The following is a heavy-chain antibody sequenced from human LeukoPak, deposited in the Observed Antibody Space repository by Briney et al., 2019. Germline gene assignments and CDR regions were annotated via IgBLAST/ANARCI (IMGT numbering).Heavy chain of an antibody. CDR1: GGSFSGYY. V-gene: IGHV4-34*01. CDR3: VRAAYCSGGSCYYNYYGMDV. Sequence: PSETLSLTCAVYGGSFSGYYWSWIRQPPGKGLEWIGEINHSGSTNYNPSLKSRVTISVDTSKNQFSLKLSSVTAADTAVYYCVRAAYCSGGSCYYNYYGMDVWGKGTTVTVSS. CDR2: INHSGST. J-gene: IGHJ6*04. D-gene: IGHD2-15*01.